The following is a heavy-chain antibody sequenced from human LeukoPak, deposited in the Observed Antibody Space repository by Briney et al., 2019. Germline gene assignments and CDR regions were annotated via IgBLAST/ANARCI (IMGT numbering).Heavy chain of an antibody. D-gene: IGHD6-13*01. J-gene: IGHJ4*02. Sequence: KPSETLSLTCAVYGGSFSGYYWSWIRQPPGKGLEWIGEINHSGSTNYNPSLKSRVTISVDTSKNQFSLKLSSVTAADTAVYYCARLFRAAAGIYFDYWGQGTLVTVSS. CDR2: INHSGST. CDR1: GGSFSGYY. V-gene: IGHV4-34*01. CDR3: ARLFRAAAGIYFDY.